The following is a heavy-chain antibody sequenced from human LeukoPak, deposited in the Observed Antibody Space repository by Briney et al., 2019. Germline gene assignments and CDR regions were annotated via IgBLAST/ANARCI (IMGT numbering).Heavy chain of an antibody. J-gene: IGHJ6*02. CDR2: ISYDGSNK. CDR3: AKELAAAGTYYYYGMDV. D-gene: IGHD6-13*01. CDR1: GFTFSSYG. V-gene: IGHV3-30*18. Sequence: GRSLRLSCAASGFTFSSYGMHWVRQAPGKGLEWVAVISYDGSNKYYADSVKGRLTISRDNSKNTLYLQMNSLRAEDTAVYYCAKELAAAGTYYYYGMDVWGQGTTVTVSS.